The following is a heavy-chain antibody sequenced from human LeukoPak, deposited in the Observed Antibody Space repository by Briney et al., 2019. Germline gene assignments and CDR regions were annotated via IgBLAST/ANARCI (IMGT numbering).Heavy chain of an antibody. D-gene: IGHD5-24*01. CDR3: AKQIRDGYNPRPYNWLDP. CDR1: GFTFSSYA. Sequence: GGSLRLSCAASGFTFSSYAMGWVRQAPGKGLEWVSAISGSGGSTYYADSVKGRFTISRDNSKNTPYLQMNSLRAEDTAVYYCAKQIRDGYNPRPYNWLDPWGQGTLVTVSS. J-gene: IGHJ5*02. CDR2: ISGSGGST. V-gene: IGHV3-23*01.